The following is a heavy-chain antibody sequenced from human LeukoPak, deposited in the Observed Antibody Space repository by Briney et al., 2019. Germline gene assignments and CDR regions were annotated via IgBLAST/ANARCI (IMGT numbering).Heavy chain of an antibody. J-gene: IGHJ4*02. V-gene: IGHV4-34*01. CDR2: INHSGST. Sequence: PTETLSLTCNVYGGSFSGYYWSWIRQPPGKGLEWIGEINHSGSTNNNASLKSRVTISVDTSKNQFSLKLSSLTTADTAVYYCARRLFYGGYDRWGQGTLVTVSS. CDR1: GGSFSGYY. CDR3: ARRLFYGGYDR. D-gene: IGHD5-12*01.